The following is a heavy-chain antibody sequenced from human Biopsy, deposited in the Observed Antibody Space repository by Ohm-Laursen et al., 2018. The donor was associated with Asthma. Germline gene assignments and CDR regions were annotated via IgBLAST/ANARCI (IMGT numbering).Heavy chain of an antibody. CDR3: ARDQGSALSGAGMDV. Sequence: SSVKVSCNASGYTFTTYGISWLRQAPGQGLEWMGWISTYNGNTKYGRKVQGRVTMTTDTATSTAYIYLRSLRSDDTAVYYCARDQGSALSGAGMDVWGQGTTVTVSS. V-gene: IGHV1-18*01. CDR2: ISTYNGNT. J-gene: IGHJ6*02. CDR1: GYTFTTYG. D-gene: IGHD3-9*01.